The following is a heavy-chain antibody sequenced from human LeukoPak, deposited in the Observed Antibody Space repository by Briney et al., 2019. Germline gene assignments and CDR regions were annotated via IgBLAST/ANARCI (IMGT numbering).Heavy chain of an antibody. CDR1: GFTFSSYE. V-gene: IGHV3-48*03. D-gene: IGHD5-18*01. CDR3: ASPSLSGYSYGYYYYYYMDV. Sequence: PGGSLRLSCAASGFTFSSYEMNWVRQAPGKGLEWVSYISSSGSTIYYADSAKGRFTISRDNAKNSLYLQMNSLRAEDTAVYYCASPSLSGYSYGYYYYYYMDVWGKGTTVTVSS. J-gene: IGHJ6*03. CDR2: ISSSGSTI.